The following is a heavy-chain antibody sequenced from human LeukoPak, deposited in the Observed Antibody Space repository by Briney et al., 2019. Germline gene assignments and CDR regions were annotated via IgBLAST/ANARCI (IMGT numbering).Heavy chain of an antibody. D-gene: IGHD3-3*01. Sequence: GASVKVSCKASGYTFTSYYMHWVRQAPGQGLEWMGIINPSGGSTSYAQKFQGRVTMTRDTSISTAYMELSRLRSDDTAVYYCATSITIFGVVILDYWGQGTLVTVSS. CDR2: INPSGGST. J-gene: IGHJ4*02. V-gene: IGHV1-46*01. CDR3: ATSITIFGVVILDY. CDR1: GYTFTSYY.